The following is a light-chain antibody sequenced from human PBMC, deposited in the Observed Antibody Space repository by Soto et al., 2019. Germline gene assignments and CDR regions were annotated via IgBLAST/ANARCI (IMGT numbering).Light chain of an antibody. CDR1: QGISSY. Sequence: DIQMTQSPSSLSASVGNRVTITCRASQGISSYLHWYQKKPGKAPNLLIYDASRLQSGVPSRFSGSGAGTDFTLSISSLQPEDFATYFCQQTYVAPYTFGQGTQRE. J-gene: IGKJ5*01. CDR2: DAS. V-gene: IGKV1-39*01. CDR3: QQTYVAPYT.